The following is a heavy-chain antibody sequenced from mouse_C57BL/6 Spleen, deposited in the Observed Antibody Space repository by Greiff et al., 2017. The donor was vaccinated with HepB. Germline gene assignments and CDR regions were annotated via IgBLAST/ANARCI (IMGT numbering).Heavy chain of an antibody. J-gene: IGHJ3*01. CDR3: AIDDYDGAY. D-gene: IGHD2-4*01. CDR2: INPNNGGT. V-gene: IGHV1-18*01. Sequence: VQLKQSGPELVKPGASVKIPCKASGYTFTDYNMDWVKQSHGKSLEWIGDINPNNGGTIYNQKFKGKATLTVDKSSSTAYMELRSLTSEDTAVYYCAIDDYDGAYWGQGTLVTVSA. CDR1: GYTFTDYN.